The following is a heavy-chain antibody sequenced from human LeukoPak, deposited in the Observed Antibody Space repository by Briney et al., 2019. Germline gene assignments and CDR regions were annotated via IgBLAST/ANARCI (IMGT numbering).Heavy chain of an antibody. CDR1: SYTFTRYG. Sequence: ASVKVSCKASSYTFTRYGISWVRQAPGQGLEWMGWISGSNGNTNYAQKFQGRVTITADKSTSTAYMELSSLRSEDTAVYYCARGGRWYSSSGNWFDPWGQGTLVTVSS. CDR3: ARGGRWYSSSGNWFDP. D-gene: IGHD6-6*01. CDR2: ISGSNGNT. V-gene: IGHV1-18*01. J-gene: IGHJ5*02.